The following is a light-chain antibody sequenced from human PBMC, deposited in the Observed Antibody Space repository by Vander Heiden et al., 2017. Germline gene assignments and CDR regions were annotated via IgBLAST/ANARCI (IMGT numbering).Light chain of an antibody. Sequence: EIVSTQSPATLSLSPGDRATLACRASQSVSSYLGWYQQKPGQAPRLLIYDASNRATGIPARFSGSGSGTDFTLTISSLEPEDFAVYYCQHRYNWPLTFGGGTKVEIK. CDR1: QSVSSY. V-gene: IGKV3-11*01. CDR3: QHRYNWPLT. J-gene: IGKJ4*01. CDR2: DAS.